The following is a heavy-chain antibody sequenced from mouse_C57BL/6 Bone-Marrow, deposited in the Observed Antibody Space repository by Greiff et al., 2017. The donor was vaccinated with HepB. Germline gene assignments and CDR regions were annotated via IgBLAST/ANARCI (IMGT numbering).Heavy chain of an antibody. CDR2: INPSSGYT. D-gene: IGHD1-1*01. CDR3: ARDYYYGSSPDY. Sequence: QVRLQQSGAELARPGASVKMSCKASGYTFTSYTMHWVKQRPGQGLEWIGYINPSSGYTKYNQKFKDKATLTADKSSSTAYMQLSSLTSEDSAVYYCARDYYYGSSPDYWGQGTTLTVSS. V-gene: IGHV1-4*01. J-gene: IGHJ2*01. CDR1: GYTFTSYT.